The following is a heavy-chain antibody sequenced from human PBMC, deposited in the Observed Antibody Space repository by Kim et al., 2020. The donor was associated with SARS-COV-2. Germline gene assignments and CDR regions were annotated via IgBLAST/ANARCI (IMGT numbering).Heavy chain of an antibody. Sequence: ASVKVSCKASGYTFDNFGVTWVRQAPGQGLEWMGWVSAYNGNTNSARKLQGRVTMTTDTSTSTAYMELRSLTSDDTAVYYCARDTGWYPVDGMDVWGQGTTVIVSS. J-gene: IGHJ6*02. D-gene: IGHD6-19*01. CDR1: GYTFDNFG. CDR2: VSAYNGNT. V-gene: IGHV1-18*04. CDR3: ARDTGWYPVDGMDV.